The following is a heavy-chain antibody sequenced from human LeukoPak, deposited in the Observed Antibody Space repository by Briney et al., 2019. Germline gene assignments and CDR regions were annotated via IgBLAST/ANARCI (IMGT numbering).Heavy chain of an antibody. Sequence: GGSLRLSCAASGFTFSSYGMHWVRQAPGQGLEWVAVIWYDGSNKYYADSVKGRFTISRDNSKNTLYLQMNSPRAEDTAVYYCARSKIRYFDWSFHAFDIWGQGTMVTVSS. J-gene: IGHJ3*02. V-gene: IGHV3-33*01. CDR1: GFTFSSYG. D-gene: IGHD3-9*01. CDR2: IWYDGSNK. CDR3: ARSKIRYFDWSFHAFDI.